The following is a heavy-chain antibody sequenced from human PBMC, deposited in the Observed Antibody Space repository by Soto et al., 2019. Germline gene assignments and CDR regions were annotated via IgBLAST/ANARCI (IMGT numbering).Heavy chain of an antibody. Sequence: QVQLQESGPGLVKPSQTLSLTCTVSGGSISSGGYYWSWIRQHPGKGLEWIGYIYYSGSTYYNPSLKSRVTISVDTSKNQFSLKLSSVTAADTAVYYYARGLNSGSYHGRFDPWGQGTLVTVSS. J-gene: IGHJ5*02. V-gene: IGHV4-31*03. D-gene: IGHD1-26*01. CDR1: GGSISSGGYY. CDR3: ARGLNSGSYHGRFDP. CDR2: IYYSGST.